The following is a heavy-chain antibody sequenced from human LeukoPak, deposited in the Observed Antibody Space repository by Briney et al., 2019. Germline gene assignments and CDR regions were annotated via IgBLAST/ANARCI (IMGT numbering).Heavy chain of an antibody. CDR2: IHTSVGT. D-gene: IGHD2-2*01. CDR3: ARDLALGYCPSSSCSSALFDY. V-gene: IGHV4-4*07. CDR1: GASISSYY. Sequence: SETLSLTCTVSGASISSYYWSWIRQPAGKGLEWIGRIHTSVGTRYNPSLKSRITMSVDASKNQFSLKLRSVTAADTAVYYCARDLALGYCPSSSCSSALFDYWGQGTLVTVSS. J-gene: IGHJ4*02.